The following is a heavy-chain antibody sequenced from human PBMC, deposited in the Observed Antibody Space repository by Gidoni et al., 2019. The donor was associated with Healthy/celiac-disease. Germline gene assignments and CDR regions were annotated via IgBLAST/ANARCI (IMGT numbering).Heavy chain of an antibody. CDR3: VKTPNPQAVAGPP. J-gene: IGHJ4*02. Sequence: EVQLVESGGGLVQPGGSLRLSCSASGFTFSSYAMHWVRQAPGKGLEYVSAISSNGGSTYYADSVKGRFTISRDNSKNTLYLQMSSLRAEDTAVYYCVKTPNPQAVAGPPWGQGTLVTVSS. D-gene: IGHD6-19*01. V-gene: IGHV3-64D*06. CDR1: GFTFSSYA. CDR2: ISSNGGST.